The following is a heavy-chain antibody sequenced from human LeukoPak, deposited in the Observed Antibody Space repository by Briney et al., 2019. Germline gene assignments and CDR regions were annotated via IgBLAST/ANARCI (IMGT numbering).Heavy chain of an antibody. D-gene: IGHD6-6*01. J-gene: IGHJ4*02. V-gene: IGHV5-51*01. CDR2: IYPGDSET. CDR3: ASATGIALRPPY. Sequence: PGESLKISCKVSGYHFTNYCIAWVRQMPGKGLEWMGHIYPGDSETRYSPSFQGQVTISVDKSITTAYLQWSGLKASDTAMYYCASATGIALRPPYWGRGTLVTVSS. CDR1: GYHFTNYC.